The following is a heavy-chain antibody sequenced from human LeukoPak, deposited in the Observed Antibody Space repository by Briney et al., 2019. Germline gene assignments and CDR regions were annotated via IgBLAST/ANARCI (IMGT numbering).Heavy chain of an antibody. V-gene: IGHV4-38-2*02. D-gene: IGHD6-13*01. Sequence: ASETLSLTCTVSGYSISSAYYWGWIRQPPGKGLEWIGSIYYSGSTYYNPSLKSRVTISVDTSKNQFSLKLSSVTAADTAVYYCARRRAAAGTFGYWGQGTLVTVSS. J-gene: IGHJ4*02. CDR1: GYSISSAYY. CDR2: IYYSGST. CDR3: ARRRAAAGTFGY.